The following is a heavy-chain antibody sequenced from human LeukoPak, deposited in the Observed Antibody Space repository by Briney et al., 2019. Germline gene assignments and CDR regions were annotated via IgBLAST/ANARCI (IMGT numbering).Heavy chain of an antibody. CDR1: GGSISSNH. CDR3: ASLPIDSSTGTFGWFDP. J-gene: IGHJ5*02. CDR2: ISYSGST. D-gene: IGHD1-14*01. V-gene: IGHV4-59*01. Sequence: SETLSLTCTVSGGSISSNHWTWIRQPPGKGLEWIARISYSGSTNYNPSLKSRVTISLDSSKNQFSLRLSSVTPADTAAYYCASLPIDSSTGTFGWFDPWGQGTLVTVSS.